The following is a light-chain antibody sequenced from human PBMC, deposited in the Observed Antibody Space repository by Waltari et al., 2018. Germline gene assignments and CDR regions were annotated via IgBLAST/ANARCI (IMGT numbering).Light chain of an antibody. CDR1: CLDVGCYNF. Sequence: QSALTQPRSVSGSPGQSVTISCTGTCLDVGCYNFVSWYQHHPGKAPKCMIYDVTRRPSGVPDRFSGSKSGNTASLTISGLQAEDEADYYCGSYAGSYSWVFGGGTKVTVL. CDR2: DVT. V-gene: IGLV2-11*01. CDR3: GSYAGSYSWV. J-gene: IGLJ3*02.